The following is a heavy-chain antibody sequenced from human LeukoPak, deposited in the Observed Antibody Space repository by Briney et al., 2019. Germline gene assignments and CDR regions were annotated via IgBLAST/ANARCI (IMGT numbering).Heavy chain of an antibody. J-gene: IGHJ4*02. CDR2: IGLHGYPL. V-gene: IGHV3-11*04. D-gene: IGHD3-22*01. CDR1: GFTFNIYY. CDR3: ARKDFSSGSFTY. Sequence: TGGSLRLSCAVSGFTFNIYYMSWIRQAPGKGLEWISYIGLHGYPLDYADSVKGRLTISRDNAQNSLYLDMSSLRAEDTAVYYCARKDFSSGSFTYWGQGTLVTVSS.